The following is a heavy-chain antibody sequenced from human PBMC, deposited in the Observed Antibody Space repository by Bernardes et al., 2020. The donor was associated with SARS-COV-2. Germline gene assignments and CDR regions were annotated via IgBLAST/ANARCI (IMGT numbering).Heavy chain of an antibody. CDR2: FDPEDGET. Sequence: ASVKVSCKVSGYTLTELSMHWVRQAPGKGLEWMGGFDPEDGETIYAQKFQGRVTMTEDTSTDTAYMELSSLRSEDTAVYYCATALAIFGVVTDYYYYYGMDVWSQGTTVTDSS. V-gene: IGHV1-24*01. CDR1: GYTLTELS. J-gene: IGHJ6*02. CDR3: ATALAIFGVVTDYYYYYGMDV. D-gene: IGHD3-3*02.